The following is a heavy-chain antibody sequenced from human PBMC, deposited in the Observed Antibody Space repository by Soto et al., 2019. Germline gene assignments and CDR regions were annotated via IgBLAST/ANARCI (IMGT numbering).Heavy chain of an antibody. CDR1: GGSISSSSYY. CDR3: ARRGSGSYSDY. V-gene: IGHV4-39*01. D-gene: IGHD3-10*01. CDR2: IYYSGST. Sequence: SETLSLTCTVSGGSISSSSYYWGWIRQPPGKGLECIGSIYYSGSTYYNPSLKSRVTISVDTSKNQFSLKLSSVTAADTAVYYCARRGSGSYSDYWGQGTLFTVSS. J-gene: IGHJ4*02.